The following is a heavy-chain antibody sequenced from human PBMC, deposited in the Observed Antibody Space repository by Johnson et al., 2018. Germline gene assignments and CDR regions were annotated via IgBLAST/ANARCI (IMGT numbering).Heavy chain of an antibody. CDR1: GYTFTSYD. CDR3: ARGLDQLWLSYYGMDV. D-gene: IGHD5-18*01. Sequence: QVQLVQSGAEVKKPGASVKVSCKASGYTFTSYDINWVRQATGQGLEWMGWMNPNSGNKGYAPKFQGRVTMTRNTSISTAYMELSSLRSEDTAVYYCARGLDQLWLSYYGMDVWGQGTTVTVSS. V-gene: IGHV1-8*01. CDR2: MNPNSGNK. J-gene: IGHJ6*02.